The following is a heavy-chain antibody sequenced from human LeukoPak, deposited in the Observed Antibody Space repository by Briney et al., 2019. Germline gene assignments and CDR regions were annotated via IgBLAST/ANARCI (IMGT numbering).Heavy chain of an antibody. CDR1: GGSISSSSYY. CDR3: ARVDSSHDY. J-gene: IGHJ4*02. CDR2: IYYSGST. D-gene: IGHD6-13*01. V-gene: IGHV4-39*07. Sequence: SETLPLTCTVSGGSISSSSYYWGWIRQPPGKGLEWIGSIYYSGSTYYNPSLKSRVTISVDTSKNQFSLKLSSVTAADTAVYYCARVDSSHDYWGQGTLVTVSS.